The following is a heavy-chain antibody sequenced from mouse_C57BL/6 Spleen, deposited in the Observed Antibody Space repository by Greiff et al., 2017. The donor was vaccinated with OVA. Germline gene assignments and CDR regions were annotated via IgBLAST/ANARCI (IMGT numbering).Heavy chain of an antibody. D-gene: IGHD2-1*01. V-gene: IGHV1-20*01. CDR3: ARKIYYGNEDYFDY. Sequence: VHVKQSGPELVKPGDSVKISCKASGYSFTGYFMNWVMQSHGKSLEWIGRINPYNGDTFYNQKFKGKATLTVDKSSSTAHMELRSLTSEDSAVYYCARKIYYGNEDYFDYWGQGTTLTVSS. CDR1: GYSFTGYF. CDR2: INPYNGDT. J-gene: IGHJ2*01.